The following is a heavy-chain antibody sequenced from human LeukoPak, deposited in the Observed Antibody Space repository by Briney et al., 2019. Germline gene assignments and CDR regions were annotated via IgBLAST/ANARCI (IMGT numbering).Heavy chain of an antibody. CDR1: GFTFSSYA. V-gene: IGHV3-23*01. D-gene: IGHD2-15*01. CDR2: ISGSGGST. Sequence: QAGASLRLSCAASGFTFSSYAMSWVRQAPGKGLEWVSAISGSGGSTYYADSVKGRFTISRDNSKNTLYLQMNSLRAEDTAVYYCAKGDRAYCSGGSCYSPPGYYYYGMDVWGQGTTVTVSS. J-gene: IGHJ6*02. CDR3: AKGDRAYCSGGSCYSPPGYYYYGMDV.